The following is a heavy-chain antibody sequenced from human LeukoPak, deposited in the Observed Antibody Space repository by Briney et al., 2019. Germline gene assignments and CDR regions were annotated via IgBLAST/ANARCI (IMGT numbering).Heavy chain of an antibody. CDR2: ISTGGSNM. CDR1: GFTFSLYA. Sequence: GGSLRLSCAASGFTFSLYAMNWVRQAPGKGLEWVSYISTGGSNMFYADSVKGRFTISRDNAKNSLYLQMSSLRAEDTAVYYCAREGTNGDIFDYWGQGTLVTVSS. J-gene: IGHJ4*02. CDR3: AREGTNGDIFDY. D-gene: IGHD3-9*01. V-gene: IGHV3-48*03.